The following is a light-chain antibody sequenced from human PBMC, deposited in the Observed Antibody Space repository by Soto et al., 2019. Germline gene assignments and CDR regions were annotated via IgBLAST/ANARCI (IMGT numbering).Light chain of an antibody. Sequence: QSALTQPPSASGSPGQSVTISCTGTSIDVGGYNYVSWYQHHPDKAPKLIIYEVYKRPSGVPDRFSGSKSGKTASLTVSGLQAEDEAEYYCSSYAASDSFVVFGGGTKLTVL. CDR2: EVY. CDR3: SSYAASDSFVV. J-gene: IGLJ2*01. CDR1: SIDVGGYNY. V-gene: IGLV2-8*01.